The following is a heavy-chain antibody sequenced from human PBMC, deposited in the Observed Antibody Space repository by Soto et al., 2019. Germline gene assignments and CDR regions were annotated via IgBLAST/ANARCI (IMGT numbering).Heavy chain of an antibody. V-gene: IGHV4-34*01. CDR2: INHSGST. J-gene: IGHJ6*01. CDR3: ARVGNTYYDFWSGYTPDLDV. Sequence: PSETLSITCAFYVGSFSGYYWSWIRQPPGKGLEWIGEINHSGSTNYNPSLKSRVTISVDTSKNQFSLKLSSVTAADTAVYYCARVGNTYYDFWSGYTPDLDVWGQGTTVTVSS. D-gene: IGHD3-3*01. CDR1: VGSFSGYY.